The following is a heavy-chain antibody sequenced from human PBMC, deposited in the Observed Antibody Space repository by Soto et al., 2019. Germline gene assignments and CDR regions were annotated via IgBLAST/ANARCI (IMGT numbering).Heavy chain of an antibody. D-gene: IGHD6-19*01. CDR2: IYYSGST. CDR1: GCSINSSSYF. V-gene: IGHV4-39*01. Sequence: PSETLSLTCRVSGCSINSSSYFWGWVRRPPGKGLEWIGSIYYSGSTYYNPSLRSRVTISVDTSKNQFSLKLSSVTAADTAVFYCARHYSSGSRNWFDPWGQGTLVTVSS. CDR3: ARHYSSGSRNWFDP. J-gene: IGHJ5*02.